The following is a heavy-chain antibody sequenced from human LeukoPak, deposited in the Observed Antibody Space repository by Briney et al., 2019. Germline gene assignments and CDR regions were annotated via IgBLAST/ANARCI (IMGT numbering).Heavy chain of an antibody. V-gene: IGHV1-18*01. CDR2: ISAYNGNT. J-gene: IGHJ4*02. D-gene: IGHD6-19*01. Sequence: APVKPSCKPSGHPFTSYGTSSVRQSPGQRLRCMGWISAYNGNTNYAQKLQGRVTMTPDTSTSTAYMELRSVRSEDTAVYYCARDWAQQWLADWGQGTLVTVSS. CDR3: ARDWAQQWLAD. CDR1: GHPFTSYG.